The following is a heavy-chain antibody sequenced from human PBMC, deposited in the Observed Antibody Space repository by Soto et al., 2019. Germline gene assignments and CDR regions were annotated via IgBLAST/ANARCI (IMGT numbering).Heavy chain of an antibody. CDR2: ISSSSSYI. D-gene: IGHD1-1*01. J-gene: IGHJ4*02. Sequence: EVQLVESGGGLVKPGGSLRLSCAASGFTFSSYSMNWVRQAPGKGLEWVSSISSSSSYIYYADSVKGRFTISRDNAKNSLYLQMNSLSAEDTAVYYCARGGFWGTTGTPREYYFDYWGQGTLVTVSS. V-gene: IGHV3-21*01. CDR3: ARGGFWGTTGTPREYYFDY. CDR1: GFTFSSYS.